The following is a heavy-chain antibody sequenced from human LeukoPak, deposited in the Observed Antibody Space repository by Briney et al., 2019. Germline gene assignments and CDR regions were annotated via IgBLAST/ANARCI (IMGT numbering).Heavy chain of an antibody. J-gene: IGHJ4*02. Sequence: GGSLRLSCAASGFTFDDYAMHWVRQAPGKGLEWVSGICWNSGSIGYADSVKGRFTISRDNAKNSLYLQMNSLRAEDTGVYYCARILLGYCSGGSCSSFPLDYWGQGTLVTVS. V-gene: IGHV3-9*01. CDR2: ICWNSGSI. CDR3: ARILLGYCSGGSCSSFPLDY. CDR1: GFTFDDYA. D-gene: IGHD2-15*01.